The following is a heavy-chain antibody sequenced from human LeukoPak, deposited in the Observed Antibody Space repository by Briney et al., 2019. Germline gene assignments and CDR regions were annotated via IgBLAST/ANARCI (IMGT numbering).Heavy chain of an antibody. V-gene: IGHV1-2*02. CDR3: ARDPYYYDSSGYYYWFDP. CDR2: INPNSGGT. D-gene: IGHD3-22*01. Sequence: ASVKVSCKASGYTFTGYYMHWVRQAPGQGLEWMGWINPNSGGTNYAQKFQGRVTMTRDTSISTAYMELSGLRSDDTAVYYCARDPYYYDSSGYYYWFDPWGQGTLVTVSS. CDR1: GYTFTGYY. J-gene: IGHJ5*02.